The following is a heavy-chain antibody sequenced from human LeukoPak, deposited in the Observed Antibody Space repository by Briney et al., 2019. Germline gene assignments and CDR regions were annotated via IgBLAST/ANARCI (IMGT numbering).Heavy chain of an antibody. Sequence: ASVKVSCKASGYTFTGYYMHWVRPAPGQGLEWMGWINPNSGGTNYAQKFQGRVTMTRDTSISTAYMELNSLRSDDTAVYYCARIPLPGAIPGDYWGQGTLVTVSS. CDR2: INPNSGGT. J-gene: IGHJ4*02. D-gene: IGHD2-2*02. V-gene: IGHV1-2*02. CDR3: ARIPLPGAIPGDY. CDR1: GYTFTGYY.